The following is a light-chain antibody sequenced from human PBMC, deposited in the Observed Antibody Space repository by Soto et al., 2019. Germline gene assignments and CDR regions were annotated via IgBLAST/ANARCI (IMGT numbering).Light chain of an antibody. CDR1: RGIRKD. Sequence: DLQMTQSPSSLSASVGDRVTITCRASRGIRKDLAWYQQKPGKAPKRLIYSASTLQGGVPSRFSGSGSGTEFTLTISSLQPEDFATYYCLQHNNYPRTFGQGTKVEIK. J-gene: IGKJ1*01. V-gene: IGKV1-17*01. CDR2: SAS. CDR3: LQHNNYPRT.